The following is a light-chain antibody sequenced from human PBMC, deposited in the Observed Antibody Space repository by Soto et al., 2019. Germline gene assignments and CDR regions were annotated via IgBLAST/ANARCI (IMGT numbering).Light chain of an antibody. Sequence: DIPMTQSPSSVSASVGDRVTITCRASQSISSYLNWYQQKPGKAPKLLIYAASSLQSGVPSRFSSSGSGTDFTLTISSLQPEDFATYYCQQSYSTPETFGQGTRVESK. CDR2: AAS. CDR3: QQSYSTPET. CDR1: QSISSY. V-gene: IGKV1-39*01. J-gene: IGKJ1*01.